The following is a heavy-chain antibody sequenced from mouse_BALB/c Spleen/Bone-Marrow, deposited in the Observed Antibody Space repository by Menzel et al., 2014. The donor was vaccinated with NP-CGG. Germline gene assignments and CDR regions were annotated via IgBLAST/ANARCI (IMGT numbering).Heavy chain of an antibody. D-gene: IGHD4-1*01. Sequence: QVQLQQPGAEVVRPGTSVKVSCKASGYDFTSYSIEWIKQRPGQGLEWIGVINPGSGGSNYNEKFTGKATLTVDKSSSTAYMQLSSLTSDDSAFYFCARNANWLFTYWGQGTLVTVSA. CDR2: INPGSGGS. CDR1: GYDFTSYS. V-gene: IGHV1-54*01. J-gene: IGHJ3*01. CDR3: ARNANWLFTY.